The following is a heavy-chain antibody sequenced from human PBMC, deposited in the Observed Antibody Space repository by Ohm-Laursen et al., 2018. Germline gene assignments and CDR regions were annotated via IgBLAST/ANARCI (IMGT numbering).Heavy chain of an antibody. CDR1: GFTFDDYA. D-gene: IGHD6-19*01. CDR3: AKDYSSGWYYFDY. V-gene: IGHV3-9*01. J-gene: IGHJ4*02. Sequence: SLRLSCTASGFTFDDYAMHWVRQAPGKGLEWVSGISWNSGSIGYADSVKGRFTISRDNAKNSLYLQMNSLRAEDTALYYCAKDYSSGWYYFDYWGQGTLVTVSS. CDR2: ISWNSGSI.